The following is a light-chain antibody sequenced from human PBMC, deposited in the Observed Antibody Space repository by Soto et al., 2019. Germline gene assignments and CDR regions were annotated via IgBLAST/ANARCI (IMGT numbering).Light chain of an antibody. CDR2: AAD. Sequence: IQMIQSPSSLSASIGDRVTITCRASQSVINHLNWYQQKPGKAPNLLIYAADTLQNGVPSRFSGSGSGTEFTLTISSLQPEEFATYYCQQSYSTLYTFGQGTKLEI. CDR3: QQSYSTLYT. CDR1: QSVINH. V-gene: IGKV1-39*01. J-gene: IGKJ2*01.